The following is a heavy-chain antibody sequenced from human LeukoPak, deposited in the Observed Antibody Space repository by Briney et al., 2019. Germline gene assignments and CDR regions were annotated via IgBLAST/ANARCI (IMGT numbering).Heavy chain of an antibody. CDR1: GFTFSSYA. CDR2: ISSNGGST. D-gene: IGHD5-18*01. J-gene: IGHJ4*02. CDR3: AKDLDTVMVTNYFDY. Sequence: GGSLRLSCAASGFTFSSYAMHWVRQAPGKGLEYVSAISSNGGSTYYANSVKGRFTISRDNSKNTLYLQMNSLRAEDTAVYYCAKDLDTVMVTNYFDYWGQGTLVTVSS. V-gene: IGHV3-64*01.